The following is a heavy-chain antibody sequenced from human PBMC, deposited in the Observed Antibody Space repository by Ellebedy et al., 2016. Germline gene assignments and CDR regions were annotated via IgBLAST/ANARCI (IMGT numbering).Heavy chain of an antibody. V-gene: IGHV1-3*01. CDR3: ARGRWSGTKLAYYLDF. D-gene: IGHD1-1*01. CDR2: INAGNGNT. J-gene: IGHJ4*02. CDR1: GYTFTDYA. Sequence: ASVKVSCKASGYTFTDYAVYWVRQAPGQRLEWMGWINAGNGNTKYSQKFQGRVTITRDTSGSTVYMDLTSLRSEDTAVYYCARGRWSGTKLAYYLDFWGQGTLVTVSS.